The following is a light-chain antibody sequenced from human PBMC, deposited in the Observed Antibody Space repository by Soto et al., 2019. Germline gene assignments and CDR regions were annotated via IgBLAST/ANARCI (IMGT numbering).Light chain of an antibody. CDR2: AAS. Sequence: DIQMNQSTSSVSASVGDRVTITCRASPGISSWLAWYQQKPGKAPKLLIYAASSLQSGVPSRFSGSVSGTDFNLTISIRQTADCATYYCHKANIFPRTFGPRTKVDIK. J-gene: IGKJ3*01. CDR3: HKANIFPRT. V-gene: IGKV1D-12*01. CDR1: PGISSW.